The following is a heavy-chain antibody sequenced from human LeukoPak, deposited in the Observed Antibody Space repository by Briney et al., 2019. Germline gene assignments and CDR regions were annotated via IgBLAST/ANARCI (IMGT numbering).Heavy chain of an antibody. V-gene: IGHV3-74*01. Sequence: GGSLRLSCTASGFTFGSYLMHWVRQAPGKGLVWVSRINSDGSETTYADSVRGRFTISRDSAKNTLYLQMNSLRVEDTAVYYCARKQVGADFDYWGQGILVTVSS. J-gene: IGHJ4*02. CDR3: ARKQVGADFDY. CDR1: GFTFGSYL. CDR2: INSDGSET. D-gene: IGHD1-26*01.